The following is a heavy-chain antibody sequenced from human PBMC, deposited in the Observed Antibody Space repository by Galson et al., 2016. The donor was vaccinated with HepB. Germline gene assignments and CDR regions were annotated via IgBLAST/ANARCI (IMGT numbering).Heavy chain of an antibody. CDR3: ARDGGVKVGGDY. Sequence: LRLSCAASGFTVSNNYMTWVRQAPGKGLEWVSVIYSTGSTKYADSVKGRFTISRDSSKNTLYLQMNSLRAEDTAVYYCARDGGVKVGGDYWGQGALVSVSS. D-gene: IGHD3-16*01. V-gene: IGHV3-53*01. CDR1: GFTVSNNY. J-gene: IGHJ4*02. CDR2: IYSTGST.